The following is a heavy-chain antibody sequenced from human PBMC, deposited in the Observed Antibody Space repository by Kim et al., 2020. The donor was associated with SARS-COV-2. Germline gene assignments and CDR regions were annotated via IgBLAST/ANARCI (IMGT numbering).Heavy chain of an antibody. CDR2: IKQDGSEK. D-gene: IGHD1-26*01. Sequence: GGSLRLSCAASGFTFSSYWMSWVRQAPGKGLEWVANIKQDGSEKYYVDSVKGRFTISRDNAKNSLYLQMNSLRAEDTAVYYCARDYSGSYYDYYYGMDVWGQGTTITVSS. J-gene: IGHJ6*02. CDR1: GFTFSSYW. V-gene: IGHV3-7*03. CDR3: ARDYSGSYYDYYYGMDV.